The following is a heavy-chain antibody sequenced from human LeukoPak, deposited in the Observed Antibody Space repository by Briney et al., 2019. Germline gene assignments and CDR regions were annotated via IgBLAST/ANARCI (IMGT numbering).Heavy chain of an antibody. V-gene: IGHV5-51*01. CDR1: GYSFTSYW. J-gene: IGHJ4*02. Sequence: GESLRISCKGSGYSFTSYWIGWVRQMPGKGLEWMGIIYPGDSDTRYSPSFQGQVTISADKSFSTAYLQWSSLKASDTAIYYCASSKSSSWYPFYLDYWGQETLVTVSS. CDR2: IYPGDSDT. D-gene: IGHD6-13*01. CDR3: ASSKSSSWYPFYLDY.